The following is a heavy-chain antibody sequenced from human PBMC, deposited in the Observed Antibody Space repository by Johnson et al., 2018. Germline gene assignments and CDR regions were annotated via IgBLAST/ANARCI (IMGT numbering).Heavy chain of an antibody. CDR2: IKQDGSEK. D-gene: IGHD1-26*01. CDR3: AGVGDIVGDPDAFDI. V-gene: IGHV3-7*01. CDR1: GFTFSSYW. Sequence: VQLVESGGGLVQPGGSLRLSCAASGFTFSSYWMSWVRQAPGKGLEWVANIKQDGSEKYYVDSVKGRFTISRDNAKNSLYLQMNSLRAEDKAGYYCAGVGDIVGDPDAFDIWGQGTMVTVSS. J-gene: IGHJ3*02.